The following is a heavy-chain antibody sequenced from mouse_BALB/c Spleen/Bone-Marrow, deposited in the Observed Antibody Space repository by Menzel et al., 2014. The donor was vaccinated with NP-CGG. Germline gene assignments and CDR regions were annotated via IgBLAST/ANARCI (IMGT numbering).Heavy chain of an antibody. CDR3: ARVGSTMITTAFAY. Sequence: QVQLKESGAELMKPGASVKISCKATGYTFSRNWIEWVKQRPGHGLEWIGEILPGSGSTNYNEKFKGKATFTADTSSNTANMQLSSLTSEGSGVYYCARVGSTMITTAFAYWGQGTLVTVSA. V-gene: IGHV1-9*01. CDR1: GYTFSRNW. D-gene: IGHD2-4*01. J-gene: IGHJ3*01. CDR2: ILPGSGST.